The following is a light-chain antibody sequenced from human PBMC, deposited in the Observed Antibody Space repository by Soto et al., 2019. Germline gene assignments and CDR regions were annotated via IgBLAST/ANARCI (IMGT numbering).Light chain of an antibody. Sequence: EIVLTHSPGTLSFSPLERATLSFSSSQSVSSSYLAWYQQTPGQTPRLLIYAASSRATGIPDRFSGSGSGKDFSLTISRLEPEDFAVYYCQQYGSSGKFGQGTKVDIK. V-gene: IGKV3-20*01. J-gene: IGKJ1*01. CDR2: AAS. CDR3: QQYGSSGK. CDR1: QSVSSSY.